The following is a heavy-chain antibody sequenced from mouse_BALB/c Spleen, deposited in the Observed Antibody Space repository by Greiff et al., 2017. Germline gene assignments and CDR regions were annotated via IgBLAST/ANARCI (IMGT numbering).Heavy chain of an antibody. V-gene: IGHV5-17*02. Sequence: EVMLVESGGGLVQPGGSRKLSCAASGFTFSSFGMHWVRQAPEKGLEWVAYISSGSSTIYYADTVKGRFTISRDNPKNTLFLQMTSLRSEDTAMYYCARAYYGNFPWFAYWGQGTLVTVSA. D-gene: IGHD2-10*01. CDR1: GFTFSSFG. CDR2: ISSGSSTI. CDR3: ARAYYGNFPWFAY. J-gene: IGHJ3*01.